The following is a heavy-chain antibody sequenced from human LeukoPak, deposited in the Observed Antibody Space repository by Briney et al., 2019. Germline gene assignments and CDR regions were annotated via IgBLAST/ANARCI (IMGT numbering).Heavy chain of an antibody. Sequence: SETLSLTCTVSGGSISRSNYYWGWIRQPPGKGLEWIGSIYYSGSAYYNPSLKSRVAISVDTSKKQFSLKLSSVTAADTALYYCARGIVYGSGSYYKAYYFDSWGQGTLVTVSS. CDR1: GGSISRSNYY. CDR2: IYYSGSA. V-gene: IGHV4-39*01. J-gene: IGHJ4*02. CDR3: ARGIVYGSGSYYKAYYFDS. D-gene: IGHD3-10*01.